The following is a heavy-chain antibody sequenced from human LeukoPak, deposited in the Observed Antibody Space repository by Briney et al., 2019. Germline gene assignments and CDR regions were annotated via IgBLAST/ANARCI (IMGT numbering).Heavy chain of an antibody. CDR1: GGSFSSYY. CDR3: ARQGYDFWSGYYSFDS. D-gene: IGHD3-3*01. J-gene: IGHJ4*02. CDR2: VYYTGTT. Sequence: PSETLSLTCTISGGSFSSYYWSWVRQPPGKGLEYIGYVYYTGTTNYNPSLKSRVTISVATSKNQFSLKLSSVTAADTAIYYCARQGYDFWSGYYSFDSWGPGTLVTVSS. V-gene: IGHV4-59*01.